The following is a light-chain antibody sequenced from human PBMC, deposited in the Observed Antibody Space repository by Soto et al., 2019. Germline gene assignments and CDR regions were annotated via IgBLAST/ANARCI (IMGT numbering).Light chain of an antibody. J-gene: IGKJ4*01. CDR3: QKYYSWPPLT. CDR1: RSVSDD. Sequence: EIMMAQSSATLAVSPGGRATLSCRASRSVSDDLAWYQQKPGQAPRLLIYDASTRATGIPARFSGSGSGTDFTLTIRSLQSADSAVYYCQKYYSWPPLTFGGGTTGDIK. CDR2: DAS. V-gene: IGKV3-15*01.